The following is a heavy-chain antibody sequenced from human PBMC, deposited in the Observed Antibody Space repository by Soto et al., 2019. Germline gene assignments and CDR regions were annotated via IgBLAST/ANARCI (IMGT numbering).Heavy chain of an antibody. CDR1: GDSISNLDYF. V-gene: IGHV4-30-4*01. D-gene: IGHD7-27*01. J-gene: IGHJ5*01. CDR3: ARGRYCLTGRCFPNWFDS. CDR2: IYKSATT. Sequence: SETLSLTCSVSGDSISNLDYFWAWIRQPPGQALEYIGYIYKSATTYYNPSFESRVAISVDTSKSQFSLNGTSGTAADTPVYFCARGRYCLTGRCFPNWFDSWGQGALVTVSS.